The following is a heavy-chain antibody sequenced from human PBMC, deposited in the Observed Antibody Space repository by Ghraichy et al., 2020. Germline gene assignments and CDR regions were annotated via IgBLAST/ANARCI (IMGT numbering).Heavy chain of an antibody. CDR2: IIPIFGTA. V-gene: IGHV1-69*13. Sequence: SVKVSCKASGGTFSSYAISWVRQAPGQGLEWMGGIIPIFGTANYAQKFQGRVTITADESTSTAYMELSSLRSEDTAVYYCAGAAGSSGYPTVNYYFDYWGQGTLVTVSS. CDR3: AGAAGSSGYPTVNYYFDY. D-gene: IGHD3-22*01. J-gene: IGHJ4*02. CDR1: GGTFSSYA.